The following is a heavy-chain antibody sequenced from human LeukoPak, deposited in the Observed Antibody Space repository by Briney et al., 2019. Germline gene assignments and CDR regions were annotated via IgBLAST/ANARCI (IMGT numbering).Heavy chain of an antibody. Sequence: GGSLRLSCAASGFTFNSAWMNWVRQAPGKGLEWVGRIERKTDGGTTDYAAPVKGRFSISRDDSKNMLFLQMNSLKIEDTAVYYCTTLDLKLRFLDYYGMDVWGQGTTVTVSS. CDR2: IERKTDGGTT. V-gene: IGHV3-15*04. CDR1: GFTFNSAW. D-gene: IGHD3-3*01. CDR3: TTLDLKLRFLDYYGMDV. J-gene: IGHJ6*02.